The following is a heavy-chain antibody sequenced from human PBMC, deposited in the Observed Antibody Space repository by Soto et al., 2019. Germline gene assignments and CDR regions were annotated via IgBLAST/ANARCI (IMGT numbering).Heavy chain of an antibody. Sequence: EVQLVESGGGLVKPGGSLRLSCAASGFTFSSYSMNWVRQAPGKGLEWVSSISSSSSYIYYADSVKGRFTISRDNAKNSLYRQMNSLRAEDTAVYYCAREKDPGYMDVWGKGTTVTVSS. J-gene: IGHJ6*03. CDR2: ISSSSSYI. CDR3: AREKDPGYMDV. V-gene: IGHV3-21*01. CDR1: GFTFSSYS.